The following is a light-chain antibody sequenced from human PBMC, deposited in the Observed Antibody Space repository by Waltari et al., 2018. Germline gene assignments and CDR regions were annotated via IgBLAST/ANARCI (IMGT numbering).Light chain of an antibody. CDR2: GAS. J-gene: IGKJ1*01. CDR3: QHYNAWPRA. V-gene: IGKV3-15*01. Sequence: EIVMTQSPAILSVSPGERATLSCRASQSVSNNLAWYQQKPGQAPRPLTYGASARATLVPARFSGSGSGTDFTLTISSLQSEDFAVYFCQHYNAWPRAFGQGTRVEIK. CDR1: QSVSNN.